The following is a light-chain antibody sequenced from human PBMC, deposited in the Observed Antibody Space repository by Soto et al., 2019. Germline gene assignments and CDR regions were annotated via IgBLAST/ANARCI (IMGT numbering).Light chain of an antibody. J-gene: IGKJ1*01. CDR1: QTISGW. CDR2: DAS. V-gene: IGKV1-5*01. Sequence: DIQMTQSPSLLSASVGDTVTITCRASQTISGWLAWYQQKPGKAPKLLIFDASTLESGVPSRFSGSGSGTDFTLTISRLEPEDFAVYYCHQYGTSPETFGQGTKVDIK. CDR3: HQYGTSPET.